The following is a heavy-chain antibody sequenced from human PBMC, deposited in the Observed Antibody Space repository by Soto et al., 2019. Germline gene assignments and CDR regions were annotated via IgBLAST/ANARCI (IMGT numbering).Heavy chain of an antibody. CDR3: ARDQKYYYDSSRLQNYDAFDS. V-gene: IGHV1-69*13. D-gene: IGHD3-22*01. Sequence: SVKVSCKASGGTFSSYAISWVRQAPGQGLEWMGGIIPIFGTANYAQKFQGRVTITADESTSTAYMELSSLRSEDTAVYYCARDQKYYYDSSRLQNYDAFDSWGQGTRVTVAS. CDR2: IIPIFGTA. J-gene: IGHJ3*02. CDR1: GGTFSSYA.